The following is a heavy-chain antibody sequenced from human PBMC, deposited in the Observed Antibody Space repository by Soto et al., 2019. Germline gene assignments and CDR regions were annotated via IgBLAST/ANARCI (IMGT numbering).Heavy chain of an antibody. Sequence: ASVKVSCKASGYTFTSYYMHWVRQAPGQGLEGMGIINPSGGSTSCAQKFQGRVTMTRDTSTRTVYMELSSLRYEDTAAYSCARETERASSRYVVPHFEYRGQATLV. CDR2: INPSGGST. J-gene: IGHJ4*02. V-gene: IGHV1-46*01. D-gene: IGHD3-22*01. CDR1: GYTFTSYY. CDR3: ARETERASSRYVVPHFEY.